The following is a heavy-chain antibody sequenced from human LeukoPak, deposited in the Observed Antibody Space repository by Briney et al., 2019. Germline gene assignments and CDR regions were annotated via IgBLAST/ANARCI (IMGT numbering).Heavy chain of an antibody. CDR2: ISWNSGSI. CDR1: GFTFDDYA. V-gene: IGHV3-9*01. J-gene: IGHJ3*02. D-gene: IGHD1-26*01. CDR3: ARXTISGSYNAFDI. Sequence: SLXXXCAASGFTFDDYAMHWVRQAPGKGLEWVSGISWNSGSIGYADSVKGRFTISRDNAKNSLYLQMNSLRAEDTAVYYXARXTISGSYNAFDIWGQGTMVTVSS.